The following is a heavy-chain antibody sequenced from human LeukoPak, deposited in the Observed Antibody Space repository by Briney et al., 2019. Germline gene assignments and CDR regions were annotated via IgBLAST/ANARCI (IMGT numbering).Heavy chain of an antibody. J-gene: IGHJ6*03. Sequence: PGGSLRLSCAASGFTFSSYWMSWVRQAPGKGLEWVANIKQDGSEKYYVDSVKGRFTISRDNSKNTLYLQMNSLRADDTAVYYCAKAPYYYYLDVWGKGTTVTVSS. V-gene: IGHV3-7*03. CDR1: GFTFSSYW. CDR2: IKQDGSEK. CDR3: AKAPYYYYLDV.